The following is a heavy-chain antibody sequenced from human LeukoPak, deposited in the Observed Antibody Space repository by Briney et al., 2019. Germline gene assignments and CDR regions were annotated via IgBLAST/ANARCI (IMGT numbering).Heavy chain of an antibody. V-gene: IGHV3-33*06. CDR3: AKDYIGYSYGIFDY. CDR1: GFTFSSYG. CDR2: IWYDGSNK. D-gene: IGHD5-18*01. J-gene: IGHJ4*02. Sequence: GGSLRLSCAASGFTFSSYGMHWVRQAPGKGLEWVAVIWYDGSNKYYADSVKGRFNISRDNSKNPLYLQMHSLRAEDTAVYYCAKDYIGYSYGIFDYWGQGTLVTVSS.